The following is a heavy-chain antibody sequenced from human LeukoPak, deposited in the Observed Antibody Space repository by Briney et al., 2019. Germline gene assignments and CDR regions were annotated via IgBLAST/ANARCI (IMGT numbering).Heavy chain of an antibody. J-gene: IGHJ3*02. D-gene: IGHD1-7*01. CDR2: VYTSGST. CDR3: ARLITGTTTAFDI. V-gene: IGHV4-4*07. CDR1: GGSISRHY. Sequence: SETLSLTCTVSGGSISRHYWSWIRQPPGKGLEWIGRVYTSGSTHYNPSLKSRVTMSVDTSKNQFSLKLSSVTAADTAVYYCARLITGTTTAFDIWGQGTMVTVSS.